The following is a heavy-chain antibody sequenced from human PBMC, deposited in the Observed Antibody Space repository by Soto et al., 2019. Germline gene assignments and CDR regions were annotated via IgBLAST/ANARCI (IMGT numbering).Heavy chain of an antibody. J-gene: IGHJ6*02. CDR3: ARGARITMVRGVIISPVYYGMDV. D-gene: IGHD3-10*01. Sequence: GGSLRLSCAASEFTFSSYGMHWVRQAPGKGLEWVAVIWYDGSNKYYADSVKGRFTISRDNSKNTLYLQMNSLRAEDTAVYYCARGARITMVRGVIISPVYYGMDVWGQGTTVTVSS. CDR1: EFTFSSYG. V-gene: IGHV3-33*01. CDR2: IWYDGSNK.